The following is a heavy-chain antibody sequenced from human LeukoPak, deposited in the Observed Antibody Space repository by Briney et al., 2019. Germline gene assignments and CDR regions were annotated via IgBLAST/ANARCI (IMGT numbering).Heavy chain of an antibody. J-gene: IGHJ3*02. V-gene: IGHV3-23*01. CDR1: GFTFSSYA. Sequence: GGSLRLSCAASGFTFSSYAMSWVRQAPGKGLEWVSAISGRGGSTYYADSVKGRFTISRDNSKNTLYLQMNSLRAEDTAVYYCAKDVISIFGVINGQDAFDIWGQGTVVTVSS. D-gene: IGHD3-3*01. CDR3: AKDVISIFGVINGQDAFDI. CDR2: ISGRGGST.